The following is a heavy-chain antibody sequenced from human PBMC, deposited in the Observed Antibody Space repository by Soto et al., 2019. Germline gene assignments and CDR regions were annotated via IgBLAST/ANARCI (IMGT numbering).Heavy chain of an antibody. CDR2: INHSGST. V-gene: IGHV4-34*01. CDR3: ARRYCSSTSCYDHAFDI. D-gene: IGHD2-2*01. Sequence: SETLSLTCAVYGGSFSGYYWSWIRQPPGKGLEWIGEINHSGSTNYNPSLKSRVTISVDTSKNQFSLKLSSVTAADTAVYYCARRYCSSTSCYDHAFDIWGQGTMVTVSS. CDR1: GGSFSGYY. J-gene: IGHJ3*02.